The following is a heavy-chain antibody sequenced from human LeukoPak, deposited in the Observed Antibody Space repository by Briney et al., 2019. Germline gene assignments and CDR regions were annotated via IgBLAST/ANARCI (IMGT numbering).Heavy chain of an antibody. D-gene: IGHD6-13*01. Sequence: GGSLRLSCAASGFTFSTYMMSWVRQAPGKGLEWISYISDKSDSILYADSVKGRFTISRDNAKNSLYLQMNNLGAEDTAVYYCARDPGYSSFDYWGQGTLVTVSS. CDR3: ARDPGYSSFDY. J-gene: IGHJ4*02. CDR2: ISDKSDSI. CDR1: GFTFSTYM. V-gene: IGHV3-48*04.